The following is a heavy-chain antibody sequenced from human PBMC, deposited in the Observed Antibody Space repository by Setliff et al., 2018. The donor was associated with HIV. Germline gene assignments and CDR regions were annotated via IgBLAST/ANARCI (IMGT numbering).Heavy chain of an antibody. D-gene: IGHD3-3*01. CDR2: ISSTGTYI. CDR3: AREGVHHNFWSGYTYYYGLDV. J-gene: IGHJ3*01. V-gene: IGHV3-21*01. Sequence: LRLSCAASGFNFSSHTMNWIRQAPGKGLEWVSSISSTGTYIYYADSMKGRFTISRDNAKNSLYLQMNSLRADDTAVYYCAREGVHHNFWSGYTYYYGLDVWGQGTTVTVSS. CDR1: GFNFSSHT.